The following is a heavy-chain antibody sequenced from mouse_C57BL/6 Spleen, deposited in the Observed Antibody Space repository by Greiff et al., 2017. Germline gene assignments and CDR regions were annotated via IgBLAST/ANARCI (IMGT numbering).Heavy chain of an antibody. CDR2: IYPRDGSN. Sequence: QVQLQQSGPELVKPGASVKLSCKASGYTFTSYDINWVKQRPGQGLEWIGWIYPRDGSNKYNEKFKGKATLTVDTSSSTAYMELHSLTSEDSAVYFCARGWDEDYWGQGTTLTVSS. CDR3: ARGWDEDY. V-gene: IGHV1-85*01. CDR1: GYTFTSYD. D-gene: IGHD4-1*01. J-gene: IGHJ2*01.